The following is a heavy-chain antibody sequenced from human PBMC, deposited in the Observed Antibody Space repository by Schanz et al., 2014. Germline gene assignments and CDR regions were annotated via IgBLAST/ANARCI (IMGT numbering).Heavy chain of an antibody. V-gene: IGHV1-18*01. CDR1: GYTFTSYG. Sequence: QVQLVQSGAEVKKPGASVKVSCKASGYTFTSYGISWVRQAPGQGLEWMGWISAYNGNTKYPQKLQGRVTMTTDTSTSTAYMELRSLRSDDTAVYYGARGIDGYGAHNYLDYWGQGTLVTVSS. CDR2: ISAYNGNT. J-gene: IGHJ4*02. CDR3: ARGIDGYGAHNYLDY. D-gene: IGHD4-17*01.